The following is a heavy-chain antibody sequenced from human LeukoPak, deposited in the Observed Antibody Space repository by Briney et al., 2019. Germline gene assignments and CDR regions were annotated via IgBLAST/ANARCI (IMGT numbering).Heavy chain of an antibody. CDR2: MWYDGSNK. CDR1: GFTFSSYG. V-gene: IGHV3-33*01. CDR3: ARDEVTTPRD. J-gene: IGHJ4*02. Sequence: PGGSLRLSGAASGFTFSSYGMHWVRQAPGKGLEWVAVMWYDGSNKYYADSVKGRFSISRDNSKNTLYLQIHSLRAEDTAEYYCARDEVTTPRDWGQGTLVTVSS. D-gene: IGHD4-17*01.